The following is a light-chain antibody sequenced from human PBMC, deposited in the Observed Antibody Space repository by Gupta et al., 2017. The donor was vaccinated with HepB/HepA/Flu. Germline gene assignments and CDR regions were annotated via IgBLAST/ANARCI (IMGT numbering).Light chain of an antibody. CDR3: QQRSNWPPSLT. Sequence: EIVLTQSPATLSLSPGESATLSCRASQSVSSYLAWYQQKPGQAPRLLIYDASNRATCIPARFSGSGSGTDFTLTISSLEPEDFAVYYCQQRSNWPPSLTFGGGTKVEIK. CDR2: DAS. V-gene: IGKV3-11*01. J-gene: IGKJ4*01. CDR1: QSVSSY.